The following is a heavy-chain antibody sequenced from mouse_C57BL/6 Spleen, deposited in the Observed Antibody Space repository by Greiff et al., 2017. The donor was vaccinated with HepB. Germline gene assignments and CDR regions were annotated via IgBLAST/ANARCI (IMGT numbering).Heavy chain of an antibody. J-gene: IGHJ4*01. V-gene: IGHV1-53*01. CDR2: INPSNGGT. D-gene: IGHD2-12*01. CDR3: ARRGYYRLYYYAMDY. CDR1: GYTFTSYW. Sequence: VQLQQSGTELVKPGASVKLSCKASGYTFTSYWMHWVKQRPGQGLEWIGNINPSNGGTNYNEKFKSKATLTVDKSSSTAYMQLSSLTSEDSAVYYCARRGYYRLYYYAMDYWGQGTSVTVSS.